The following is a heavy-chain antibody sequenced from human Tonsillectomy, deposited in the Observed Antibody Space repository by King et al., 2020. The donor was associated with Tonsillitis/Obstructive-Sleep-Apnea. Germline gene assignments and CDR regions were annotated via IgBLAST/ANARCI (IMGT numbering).Heavy chain of an antibody. J-gene: IGHJ6*02. CDR2: INTNTGNP. CDR3: ARPRPLGQGSYYFYGLVV. CDR1: GYTFTKYA. V-gene: IGHV7-4-1*02. Sequence: QLVQSGSELKKPGASVKVSCKASGYTFTKYAMNWVRQAPGQGLEWMGWINTNTGNPTYGQGFTGRFVFSLDTSVSTAYVQISSLKAEVTAVYYCARPRPLGQGSYYFYGLVVWVQSTTVTVSS.